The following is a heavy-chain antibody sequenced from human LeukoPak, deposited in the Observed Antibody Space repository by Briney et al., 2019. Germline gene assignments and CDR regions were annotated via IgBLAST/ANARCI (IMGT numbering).Heavy chain of an antibody. D-gene: IGHD2-21*02. Sequence: PGGSLRLSCAASGFAFSSYWMHWVRQAPGKGLVWASRINSDGDSPNYADSVKGRFTISRDDAKNTLYLQMNSLRAEDTAVYYCARGFVSGGDCCAFDIWGQGTMVTVSS. V-gene: IGHV3-74*01. CDR1: GFAFSSYW. J-gene: IGHJ3*02. CDR3: ARGFVSGGDCCAFDI. CDR2: INSDGDSP.